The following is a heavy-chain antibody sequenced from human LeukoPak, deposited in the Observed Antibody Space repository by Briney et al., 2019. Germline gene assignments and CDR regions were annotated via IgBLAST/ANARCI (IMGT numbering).Heavy chain of an antibody. D-gene: IGHD3-10*01. CDR2: ITATSSST. CDR1: GFTFTDVY. Sequence: GGSLRLSCAASGFTFTDVYMSWIRQAPGKGLEWVSAITATSSSTHDADSVQGRFTISRDNSKNTLYLQMNSLRPEDTAIYYCAKLFESGTYNNFFHYWGQGTLVTVFS. V-gene: IGHV3-23*01. J-gene: IGHJ4*02. CDR3: AKLFESGTYNNFFHY.